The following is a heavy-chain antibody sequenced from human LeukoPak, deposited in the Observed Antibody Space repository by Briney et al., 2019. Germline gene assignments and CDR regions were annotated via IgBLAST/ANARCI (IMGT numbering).Heavy chain of an antibody. CDR1: GGSISSSHG. D-gene: IGHD5-24*01. J-gene: IGHJ4*02. Sequence: SDTLSLTCSVSGGSISSSHGLGWIRPPPGKGLDWIGSLYYSGRTYYNTSVKSRVTISVDTSKNQFSLKLSSVTAADTAVYYCARVIGGPQFFDYWGQGNLVTVSS. CDR2: LYYSGRT. V-gene: IGHV4-39*07. CDR3: ARVIGGPQFFDY.